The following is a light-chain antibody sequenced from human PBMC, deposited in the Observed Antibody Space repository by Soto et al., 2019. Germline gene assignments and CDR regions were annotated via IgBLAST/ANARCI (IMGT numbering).Light chain of an antibody. J-gene: IGKJ5*01. Sequence: DSQRTQSPSSLSSSVGDRVTITCRASQSISSYLNWYQQKPGKAPKLLISSASNLQSGVPSRFSGSGSGTDFTLTIRSLQPEDYATYYCQQSYRTPHFCQGTRL. V-gene: IGKV1-39*01. CDR1: QSISSY. CDR2: SAS. CDR3: QQSYRTPH.